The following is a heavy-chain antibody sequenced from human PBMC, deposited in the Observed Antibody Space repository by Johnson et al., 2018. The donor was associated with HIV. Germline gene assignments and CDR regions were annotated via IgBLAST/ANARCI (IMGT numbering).Heavy chain of an antibody. J-gene: IGHJ3*02. CDR3: AKETRDSRSAFDI. CDR2: TQYDGSNK. D-gene: IGHD3-22*01. CDR1: GFSFSSYG. Sequence: QVRLVESGGGVVQPGGSLRLSCAASGFSFSSYGIHWVRQAPGKGLEWVAFTQYDGSNKYYADSMKGRFTISRDNSKKTLYLQMNSLRPEDTAVYYCAKETRDSRSAFDIWGQGTMVTVSS. V-gene: IGHV3-30*02.